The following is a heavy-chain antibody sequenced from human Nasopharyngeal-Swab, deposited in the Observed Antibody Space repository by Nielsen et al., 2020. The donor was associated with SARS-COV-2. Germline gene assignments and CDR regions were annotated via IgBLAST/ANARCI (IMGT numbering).Heavy chain of an antibody. J-gene: IGHJ5*02. V-gene: IGHV1-58*01. CDR1: GFIFSSSS. CDR2: IVVGSGNT. D-gene: IGHD3-3*01. Sequence: SVKVSCKASGFIFSSSSVQWVRQARGQRLEWIGWIVVGSGNTSYAQKFQERVSITRDMSTSTAYMELSSLRSEDTAVYYCAADPYYDFLSGYFSFDPWGQGTLVTVSS. CDR3: AADPYYDFLSGYFSFDP.